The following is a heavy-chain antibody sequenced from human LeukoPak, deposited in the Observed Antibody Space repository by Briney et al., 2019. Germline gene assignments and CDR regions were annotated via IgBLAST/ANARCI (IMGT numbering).Heavy chain of an antibody. CDR1: GFTFSSNW. Sequence: PGGSLRLSCAASGFTFSSNWMHWVRKAPGKGLVWVSRINEDGSTTNYADSVKGRSTIFRDNAKYTLYLQMNSLRAEDTAVYYCVRDLGGRSGHWGQGTLVTVSS. D-gene: IGHD1-26*01. CDR3: VRDLGGRSGH. V-gene: IGHV3-74*01. CDR2: INEDGSTT. J-gene: IGHJ4*02.